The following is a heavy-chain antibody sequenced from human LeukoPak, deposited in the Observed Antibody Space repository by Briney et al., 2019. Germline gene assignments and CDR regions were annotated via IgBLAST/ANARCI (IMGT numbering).Heavy chain of an antibody. Sequence: SETLSLTCTVSGYSISSGYYWGWIRQPPGKGLEWIGSIYHSGSTYYNPSLKSRVTISVDTSKNQFSLKLSSVTAADTAVYYCARDERPVYDSSGYPFDYWGQGTLVTVSS. CDR1: GYSISSGYY. J-gene: IGHJ4*02. CDR2: IYHSGST. V-gene: IGHV4-38-2*02. CDR3: ARDERPVYDSSGYPFDY. D-gene: IGHD3-22*01.